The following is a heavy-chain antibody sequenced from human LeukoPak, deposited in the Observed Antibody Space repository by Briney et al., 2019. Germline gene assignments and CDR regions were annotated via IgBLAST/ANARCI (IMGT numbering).Heavy chain of an antibody. CDR3: ARGVYSSSWSQLGP. CDR2: VSPNSGNT. J-gene: IGHJ5*02. CDR1: GYTLTSYY. D-gene: IGHD6-13*01. Sequence: GASVKVSCKASGYTLTSYYINWVRQATGQGLEWMGWVSPNSGNTGYAQKFQGRVTMTRNTSRTTAYMELSSLRSEDTAVYYCARGVYSSSWSQLGPWGQGTLVTVSS. V-gene: IGHV1-8*01.